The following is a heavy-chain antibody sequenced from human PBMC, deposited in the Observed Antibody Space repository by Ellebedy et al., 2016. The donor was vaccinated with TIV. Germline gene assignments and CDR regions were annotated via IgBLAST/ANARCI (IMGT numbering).Heavy chain of an antibody. CDR2: IYYSGST. Sequence: MPSETLSLTCTVSGGSISSYYWSWIRQPPGKGLEWIGYIYYSGSTNYNPSLKSRVTISVDTSKNQFSLKLSSVTAADTAVYYCARSIAVAGKAGDYWGQGTLVTVSS. CDR1: GGSISSYY. CDR3: ARSIAVAGKAGDY. V-gene: IGHV4-59*12. J-gene: IGHJ4*02. D-gene: IGHD6-19*01.